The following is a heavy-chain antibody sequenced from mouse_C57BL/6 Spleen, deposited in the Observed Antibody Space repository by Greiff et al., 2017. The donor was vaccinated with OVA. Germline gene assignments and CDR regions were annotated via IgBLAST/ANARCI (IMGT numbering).Heavy chain of an antibody. V-gene: IGHV7-3*01. CDR3: ASLNWDGYFDV. CDR1: GFTFTDYY. J-gene: IGHJ1*03. Sequence: EVKLVESGGGLVQPGGSLSLSCAASGFTFTDYYMSWVRQPPGKALEWLGFIRNKANGYTTEYSASVKGRFTISRDNSQSILYLQMNALRAEDSATYYGASLNWDGYFDVWGTGTTVTVSS. CDR2: IRNKANGYTT. D-gene: IGHD4-1*02.